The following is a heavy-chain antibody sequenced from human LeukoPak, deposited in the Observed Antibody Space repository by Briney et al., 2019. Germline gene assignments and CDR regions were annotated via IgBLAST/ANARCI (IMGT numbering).Heavy chain of an antibody. V-gene: IGHV4-61*01. CDR2: IYYSGST. D-gene: IGHD2-15*01. CDR1: GGSVSSGSYY. Sequence: PSETLSLTCTVSGGSVSSGSYYWSWIRQPPGTGLEWIGYIYYSGSTNYNPSLKSRVTISVDTSKNQFSLKLSSVTAADTAVYYCARGGYCSGGSCYGYFDYWGQGTLVTVSS. CDR3: ARGGYCSGGSCYGYFDY. J-gene: IGHJ4*02.